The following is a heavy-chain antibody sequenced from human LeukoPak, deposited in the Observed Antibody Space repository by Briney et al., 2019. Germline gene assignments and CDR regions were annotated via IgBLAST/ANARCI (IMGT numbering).Heavy chain of an antibody. V-gene: IGHV4-39*01. D-gene: IGHD1-1*01. CDR3: ARPLSTTGLR. CDR1: GFTFSTYG. CDR2: INYSGNT. J-gene: IGHJ4*02. Sequence: PGGSLRLSCAASGFTFSTYGMHWIRQPPGKGLEWIGSINYSGNTYYNPSLKNRVTISVDTSKNQFSLKLSSVTAADTAVYYCARPLSTTGLRWGQGTLVTVSS.